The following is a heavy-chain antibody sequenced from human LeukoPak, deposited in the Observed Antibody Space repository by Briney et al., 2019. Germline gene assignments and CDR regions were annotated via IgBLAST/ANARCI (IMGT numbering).Heavy chain of an antibody. CDR1: GGSFSGYY. V-gene: IGHV4-34*01. Sequence: PSETLSLTCAVYGGSFSGYYWSWIRQPPGKGLEWIGEINHSGSTNYNPSLKSRVTISVDTSKNQFSLKLSSVTAADTAVYYCARETGFWSVEPGVWFDPWGQGTLVTVSS. J-gene: IGHJ5*02. CDR3: ARETGFWSVEPGVWFDP. D-gene: IGHD3-3*01. CDR2: INHSGST.